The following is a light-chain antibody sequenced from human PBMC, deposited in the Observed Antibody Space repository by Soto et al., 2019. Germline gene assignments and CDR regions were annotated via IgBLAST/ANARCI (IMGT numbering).Light chain of an antibody. CDR2: LNSDGSH. CDR3: QTWSTGIRV. V-gene: IGLV4-69*01. Sequence: QPVLTQSPSASASLGASVKLTCTLSSGHSSYAIAWHQQQPEKGPRYLMKLNSDGSHSKGDGIPDRFSGSSSGTERYLPISSLQSEDEADYYCQTWSTGIRVFGGGTKLTVL. J-gene: IGLJ3*02. CDR1: SGHSSYA.